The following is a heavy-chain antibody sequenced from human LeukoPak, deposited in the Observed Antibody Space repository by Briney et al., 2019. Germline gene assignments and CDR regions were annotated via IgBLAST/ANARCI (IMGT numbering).Heavy chain of an antibody. CDR3: ARDPLDTAMITNEYYYYYGMDV. J-gene: IGHJ6*04. CDR2: IIPIFGTA. CDR1: GGTFSSYA. Sequence: GSSVKVSCKASGGTFSSYAISWVRQAPGQGLEWMGGIIPIFGTANYAQKFQGRVTITADESTSTAYMELSSLRSEGTAVYYCARDPLDTAMITNEYYYYYGMDVWGKGTTVTVSS. D-gene: IGHD5-18*01. V-gene: IGHV1-69*01.